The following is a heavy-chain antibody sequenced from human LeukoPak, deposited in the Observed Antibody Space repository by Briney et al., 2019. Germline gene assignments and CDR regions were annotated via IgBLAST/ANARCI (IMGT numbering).Heavy chain of an antibody. CDR2: ISSNGVAT. CDR1: GFTFSSYM. J-gene: IGHJ4*02. D-gene: IGHD2-15*01. Sequence: GGSLRLSCAASGFTFSSYMMTWVRQAPGKGLEWVSTISSNGVATYYADSVKGRFTISRDNSKDTLYLQMSSLRAEDTTVYYCARYCSGSICYSGVDYWGQGTLVPVSS. CDR3: ARYCSGSICYSGVDY. V-gene: IGHV3-23*01.